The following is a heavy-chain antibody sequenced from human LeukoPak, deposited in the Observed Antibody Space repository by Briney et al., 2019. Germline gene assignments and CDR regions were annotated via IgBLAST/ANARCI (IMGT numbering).Heavy chain of an antibody. Sequence: SETLSLTCTVSGGSISSSSYYWGWIRQPPGKGLEWIGSIYYSGSTYYNPSLKSRVTISVDTSKNQFSLKLSSVTAADTAVYYCAREAYVFSYYMDVWGKGTTVTVSS. V-gene: IGHV4-39*07. J-gene: IGHJ6*03. D-gene: IGHD3-16*01. CDR1: GGSISSSSYY. CDR2: IYYSGST. CDR3: AREAYVFSYYMDV.